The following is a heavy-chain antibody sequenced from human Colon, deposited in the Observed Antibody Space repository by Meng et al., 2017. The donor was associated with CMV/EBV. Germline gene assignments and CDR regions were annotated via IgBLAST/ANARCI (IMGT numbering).Heavy chain of an antibody. CDR1: GFTFSSYG. CDR2: ISSSSSYI. Sequence: GGSLRLSCAASGFTFSSYGMNWVRQAPGKGLEWVSSISSSSSYIYYADSVKGRFTISRDNAKNSLYLQMNSLRAEDTAVFFCARVGVNKPFDYWGQGTLVTVSS. CDR3: ARVGVNKPFDY. D-gene: IGHD2-21*01. J-gene: IGHJ4*02. V-gene: IGHV3-21*01.